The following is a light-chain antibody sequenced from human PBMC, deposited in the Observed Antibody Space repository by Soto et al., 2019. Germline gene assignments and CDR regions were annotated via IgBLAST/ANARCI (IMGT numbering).Light chain of an antibody. CDR2: GAS. CDR3: QHYNNWPPWT. CDR1: QSVSNN. Sequence: EIVMTQSPATLSVSPGERVTLSCRASQSVSNNLAWYQQKPGQAPRLLIYGASTRDTGIPARFSGSGSGTEFTLTISSLQSEDFAVYYCQHYNNWPPWTFGQGTKVEIK. V-gene: IGKV3-15*01. J-gene: IGKJ1*01.